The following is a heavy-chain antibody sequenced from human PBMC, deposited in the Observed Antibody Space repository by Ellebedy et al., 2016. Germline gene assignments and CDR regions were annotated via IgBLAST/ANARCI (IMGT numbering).Heavy chain of an antibody. J-gene: IGHJ6*02. D-gene: IGHD4-11*01. CDR1: GFTFSSYG. CDR2: IWYDGSNK. Sequence: GGSLRLXXAASGFTFSSYGMHWVRQAPGKGLEWVAVIWYDGSNKYYADSVKGRFTIYRDNSKNTLYLQVNGLRAEDTSVYYRAGEPPSDYSNYYYYYGMDVWGQGTTVTVSS. V-gene: IGHV3-33*01. CDR3: AGEPPSDYSNYYYYYGMDV.